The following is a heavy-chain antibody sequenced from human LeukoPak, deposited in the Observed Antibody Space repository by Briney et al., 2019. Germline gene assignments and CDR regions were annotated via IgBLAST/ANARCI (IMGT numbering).Heavy chain of an antibody. CDR3: AREDIVVVVAATDAFDI. V-gene: IGHV1-69*04. CDR1: GGTFSSYT. J-gene: IGHJ3*02. CDR2: IIPILGIA. D-gene: IGHD2-15*01. Sequence: SVKVSCKASGGTFSSYTISWVRQAPGQGLEWMGRIIPILGIANYAQKFQGRVTITADKSTSTAYMELRSLRSDDTAVYYCAREDIVVVVAATDAFDIWGQGTMVTVSS.